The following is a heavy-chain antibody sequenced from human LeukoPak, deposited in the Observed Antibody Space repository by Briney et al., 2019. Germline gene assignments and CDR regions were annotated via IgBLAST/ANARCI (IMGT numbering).Heavy chain of an antibody. Sequence: PSETLSLTCTVSGGSISSYHWSWIRQPAGKGLEWIGRIYTSGSTNYNPSLKSRVTMSVDTSENRFSLRLSSVTAADTAVYYCARVYSSGWYDYWGQGTLVTVSS. CDR3: ARVYSSGWYDY. CDR2: IYTSGST. D-gene: IGHD6-19*01. CDR1: GGSISSYH. V-gene: IGHV4-4*07. J-gene: IGHJ4*02.